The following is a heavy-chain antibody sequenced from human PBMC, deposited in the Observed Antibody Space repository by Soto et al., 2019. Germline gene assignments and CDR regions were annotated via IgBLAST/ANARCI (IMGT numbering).Heavy chain of an antibody. CDR2: ISSSSSYI. CDR1: GFTFSSYS. J-gene: IGHJ3*02. D-gene: IGHD3-10*01. CDR3: ARVTRTKSGGAFDI. V-gene: IGHV3-21*01. Sequence: EVQLVESGGGLVKPGGSLRLSCAASGFTFSSYSMNWVRQAPGKGLEWVSSISSSSSYIYYADSVKGRFTISRDNAKNSLYLQMNSLRAEDTAVYYCARVTRTKSGGAFDIWGQGTMVTVSS.